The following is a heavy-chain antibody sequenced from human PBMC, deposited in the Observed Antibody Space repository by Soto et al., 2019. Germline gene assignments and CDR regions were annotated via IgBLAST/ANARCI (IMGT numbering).Heavy chain of an antibody. CDR3: ARALNNWNDGGVY. D-gene: IGHD1-20*01. CDR2: MNPNSGNT. Sequence: GASVKVSCKASGYTFISYDINWVRQATGQGLEWMGWMNPNSGNTGYAQKFQGRVTMTRNTSISTAYMELSSLRSKDTAVYYCARALNNWNDGGVYWGQGTLVTVSS. J-gene: IGHJ4*02. CDR1: GYTFISYD. V-gene: IGHV1-8*01.